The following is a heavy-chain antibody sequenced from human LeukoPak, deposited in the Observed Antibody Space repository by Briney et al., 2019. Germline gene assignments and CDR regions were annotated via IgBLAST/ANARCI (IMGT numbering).Heavy chain of an antibody. Sequence: PSETLSLTCTVSGGSFSSFYWSWIRQPPGKGLEWIGYIYYSGSPNYNPSLKNRVTISVDTSKNQFSLKLSSVTAADMAVYYCARWPNCSSTSCPLDYWGQGTLVTVSS. D-gene: IGHD2-2*01. V-gene: IGHV4-59*01. CDR1: GGSFSSFY. CDR2: IYYSGSP. CDR3: ARWPNCSSTSCPLDY. J-gene: IGHJ4*02.